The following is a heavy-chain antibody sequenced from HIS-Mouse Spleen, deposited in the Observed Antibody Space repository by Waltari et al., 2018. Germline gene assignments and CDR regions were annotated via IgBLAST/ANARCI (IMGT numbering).Heavy chain of an antibody. CDR1: GYSISSGYY. CDR3: ARVAVDTAMVDAFDI. V-gene: IGHV4-38-2*02. D-gene: IGHD5-18*01. Sequence: QVQLQESGPGLVKPSETLSLTCTVSGYSISSGYYWGWIRQPQGKGLEWIGSIYHSGSTYYNPSLKSRVTISVDTSKNQFSLKLSSVTAADTAVYYCARVAVDTAMVDAFDIWGQGTMVTVSS. J-gene: IGHJ3*02. CDR2: IYHSGST.